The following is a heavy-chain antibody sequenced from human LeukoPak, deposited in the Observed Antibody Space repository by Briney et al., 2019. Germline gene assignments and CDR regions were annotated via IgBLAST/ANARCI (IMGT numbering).Heavy chain of an antibody. Sequence: ASVKVSCKASGYTFTSYDINWVRQATGQGLEWMEWMNPNSGNTGYAQKFQGRVTMTRNTSISTAYMELSSLRSEDTAVYYCAAAYYYGSGSYSYYYYYGMDVWGQGTTVTVSS. CDR2: MNPNSGNT. CDR3: AAAYYYGSGSYSYYYYYGMDV. CDR1: GYTFTSYD. D-gene: IGHD3-10*01. V-gene: IGHV1-8*01. J-gene: IGHJ6*02.